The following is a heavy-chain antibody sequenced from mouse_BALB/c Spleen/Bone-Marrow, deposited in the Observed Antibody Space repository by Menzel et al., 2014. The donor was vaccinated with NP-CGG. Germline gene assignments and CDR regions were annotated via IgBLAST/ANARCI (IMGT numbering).Heavy chain of an antibody. J-gene: IGHJ2*01. V-gene: IGHV1-80*01. CDR1: GYPFSSYW. CDR2: IYPGDGET. D-gene: IGHD2-10*02. Sequence: VQLVESGAELVRPGSSVKISCKASGYPFSSYWMSWVKQRPGQGLEWIGQIYPGDGETNYNGKFKGNATLTADKPSSTAYMQLISLTSEDSAVYFCARKYGDYWGQGTTLTVSS. CDR3: ARKYGDY.